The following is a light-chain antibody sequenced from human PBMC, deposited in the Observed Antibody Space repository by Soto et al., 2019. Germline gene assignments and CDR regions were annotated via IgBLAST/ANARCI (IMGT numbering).Light chain of an antibody. Sequence: EIVLTQSPGTLSLSPGERATLSCRASQSVSNTYLAWYQQKPGQAPRLLIYGASSRATGIPHRFSGSGSGTDFTLSISRLEPEAFAVYYCQQYGSSPYTFGQGTKLEIK. V-gene: IGKV3-20*01. CDR1: QSVSNTY. CDR3: QQYGSSPYT. J-gene: IGKJ2*01. CDR2: GAS.